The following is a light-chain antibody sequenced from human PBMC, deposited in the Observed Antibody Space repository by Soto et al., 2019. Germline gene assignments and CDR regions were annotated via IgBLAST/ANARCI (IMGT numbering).Light chain of an antibody. V-gene: IGKV3-11*01. Sequence: EIVLTQSPATLSLSPGERATLSCRASQSVSNYLAWYQQIPGQAPRLLIYDTSNRATGIPARFSGSGSGTDFTLTISSLEPEDFAVYYCQQRSYLLIFGGGTRVEIK. CDR3: QQRSYLLI. J-gene: IGKJ4*01. CDR1: QSVSNY. CDR2: DTS.